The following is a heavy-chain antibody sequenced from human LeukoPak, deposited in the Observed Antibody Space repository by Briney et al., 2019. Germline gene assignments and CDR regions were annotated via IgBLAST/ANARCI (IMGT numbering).Heavy chain of an antibody. CDR2: IYSCGST. CDR3: ARNWFGP. V-gene: IGHV3-53*05. CDR1: GFTVSSDY. Sequence: GGSLRLSCAASGFTVSSDYMSWGRQAPGKGLGGGSGIYSCGSTCYADSVKGRFTISRDKSKTTVYLQLNRLRFEDTAMYYCARNWFGPWGQGTLVTVPS. J-gene: IGHJ5*02.